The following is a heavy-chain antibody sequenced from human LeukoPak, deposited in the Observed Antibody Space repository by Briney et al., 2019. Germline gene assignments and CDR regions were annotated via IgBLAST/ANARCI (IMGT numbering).Heavy chain of an antibody. J-gene: IGHJ4*02. CDR3: ARGWGTHGFDF. V-gene: IGHV4-34*01. CDR1: GGSFSSYY. D-gene: IGHD2-8*01. CDR2: INHSADT. Sequence: SETLSLTCAVYGGSFSSYYWTWVPQPPGKGLEWIGDINHSADTNYNPSLKSRVSISMDTSKNQFSLKLNSVTAADTAVYYCARGWGTHGFDFWGLGTPVTVS.